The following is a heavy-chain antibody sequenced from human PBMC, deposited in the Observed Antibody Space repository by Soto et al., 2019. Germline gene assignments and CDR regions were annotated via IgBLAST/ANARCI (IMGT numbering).Heavy chain of an antibody. V-gene: IGHV4-39*01. CDR2: IYYSGMT. CDR1: GFSVSSTNHY. Sequence: DTLSLSCTVCGFSVSSTNHYWGWILQPPGKGLEWIGDIYYSGMTRYNPSLKSRVTIFVDTSMNQFSLKLSSVTAADTAVYFCARHGYYYDSTGYYYFVWGQGTLVTVSS. D-gene: IGHD3-22*01. CDR3: ARHGYYYDSTGYYYFV. J-gene: IGHJ4*02.